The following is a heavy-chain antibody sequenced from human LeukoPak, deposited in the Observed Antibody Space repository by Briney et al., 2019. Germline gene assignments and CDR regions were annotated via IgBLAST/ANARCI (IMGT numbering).Heavy chain of an antibody. J-gene: IGHJ4*02. Sequence: PSETLSLTCTVSGGSISSYYWSWIRQPPGKGLEWIGYIYYSGSTNYNPSLKSRVTISVDTSKNQFSLKLSSVTAADTAVYYCARAAYYDIFPDYWGQGTLVTVSS. CDR3: ARAAYYDIFPDY. D-gene: IGHD3-9*01. CDR1: GGSISSYY. V-gene: IGHV4-59*01. CDR2: IYYSGST.